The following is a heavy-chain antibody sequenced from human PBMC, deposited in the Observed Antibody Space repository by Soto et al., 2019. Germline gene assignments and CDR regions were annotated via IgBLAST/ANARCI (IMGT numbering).Heavy chain of an antibody. CDR3: AKEGGITIFGVVYFDY. V-gene: IGHV3-23*01. CDR1: GFAFSNYA. Sequence: PGGSLRLSCAASGFAFSNYAMHWVRQAPGKGLEWVSAISGSGGSTYYADSVKGRFTISRDNSKNTLYLQMNSLRAEDTAVYYCAKEGGITIFGVVYFDYWGQGTLVTVSS. CDR2: ISGSGGST. J-gene: IGHJ4*02. D-gene: IGHD3-3*01.